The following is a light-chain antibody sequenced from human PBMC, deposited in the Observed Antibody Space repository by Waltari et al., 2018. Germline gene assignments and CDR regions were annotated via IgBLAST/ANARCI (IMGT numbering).Light chain of an antibody. V-gene: IGLV1-51*02. CDR1: SSNIGNNY. CDR2: EKP. Sequence: QSVLTQPPSVSAAPGQRVTISCSGGSSNIGNNYVSWYRQFPGTAPKLLIYEKPELPSGIPGRFAGSKAGTSATLDITGLQAGDEADYYCGTWDSSLSGAVFGGGTHLTVL. CDR3: GTWDSSLSGAV. J-gene: IGLJ7*01.